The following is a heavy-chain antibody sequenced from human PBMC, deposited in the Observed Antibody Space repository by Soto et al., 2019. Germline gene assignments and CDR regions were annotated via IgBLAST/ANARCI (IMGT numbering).Heavy chain of an antibody. J-gene: IGHJ6*02. D-gene: IGHD4-17*01. CDR1: GGTFSSYA. V-gene: IGHV1-69*06. CDR2: IIPIFGTA. CDR3: ARRSTTVTTTNVYYYYGMDV. Sequence: GASVKVSCKASGGTFSSYAISWVRQAPGQGLEWMGGIIPIFGTANYARKFQGRVTITADKSTSTAYMELSSLRSEDTAVYYCARRSTTVTTTNVYYYYGMDVWGQGTTVTVSS.